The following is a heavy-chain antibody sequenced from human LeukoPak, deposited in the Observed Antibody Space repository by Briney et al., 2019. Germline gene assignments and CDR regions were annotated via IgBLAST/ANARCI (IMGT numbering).Heavy chain of an antibody. CDR2: TYYRSRWYN. D-gene: IGHD5-12*01. CDR1: GESVSSNSAS. Sequence: SQTLSLTCAISGESVSSNSASWNWIRQSPSRGLEWLGRTYYRSRWYNDYAISVKSRIIINPDTSKNRFSLQLNSVTLEDTAVYYCARIFSGYNWSSFDYWGQGTLVTVSS. CDR3: ARIFSGYNWSSFDY. V-gene: IGHV6-1*01. J-gene: IGHJ4*02.